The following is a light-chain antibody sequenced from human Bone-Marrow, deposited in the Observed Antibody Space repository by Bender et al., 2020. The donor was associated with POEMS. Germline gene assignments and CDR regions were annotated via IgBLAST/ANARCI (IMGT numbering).Light chain of an antibody. CDR2: NNS. V-gene: IGLV1-44*01. Sequence: QSVLTQPPSASGTPGQRVTISCSGSSSKFGSYPVNWYQQLPGAAPKLVIFNNSQRPSGVPDRFSGSNSGTSASLAISGLLSDDEADFYCATWDDSLTGLVFGGGTKLTVL. CDR3: ATWDDSLTGLV. J-gene: IGLJ3*02. CDR1: SSKFGSYP.